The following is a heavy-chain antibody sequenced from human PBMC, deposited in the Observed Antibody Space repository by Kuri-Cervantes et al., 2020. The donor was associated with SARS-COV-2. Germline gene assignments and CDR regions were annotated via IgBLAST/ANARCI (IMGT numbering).Heavy chain of an antibody. CDR1: GFSFSSHD. CDR3: AKSSAGWLFDY. D-gene: IGHD2-15*01. J-gene: IGHJ4*02. CDR2: ISYDGTNK. Sequence: GGSLRLSCVASGFSFSSHDMHWVRQAPGKGLEWVALISYDGTNKYYADSVKGRFTISRDNSKNTLYLQMNSLRAEDPAEYTCAKSSAGWLFDYWGQGTLVTVSS. V-gene: IGHV3-30*18.